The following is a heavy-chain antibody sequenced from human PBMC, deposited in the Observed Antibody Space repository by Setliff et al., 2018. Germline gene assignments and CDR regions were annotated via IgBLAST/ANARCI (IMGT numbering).Heavy chain of an antibody. CDR3: AKVIGGYPPKPSDY. J-gene: IGHJ4*02. D-gene: IGHD3-16*02. CDR2: IQHDGNIK. V-gene: IGHV3-30*02. Sequence: GGSLRLSCAASGFTFSSYCMHWVRQAPGKGLEWVTYIQHDGNIKHYADSVKGRCTISRDNSKNTLYLEMSSLRPEDTAVYYCAKVIGGYPPKPSDYWGQGTLVTVSS. CDR1: GFTFSSYC.